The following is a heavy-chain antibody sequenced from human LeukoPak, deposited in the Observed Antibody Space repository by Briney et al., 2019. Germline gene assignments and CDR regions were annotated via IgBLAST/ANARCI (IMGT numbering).Heavy chain of an antibody. D-gene: IGHD6-13*01. CDR1: GGSISSYY. J-gene: IGHJ4*02. CDR2: IYYSGST. CDR3: AGLEDDYSSSWYY. Sequence: SETLSLTCTVSGGSISSYYWSWIRQPPGKGLEWIGYIYYSGSTNYNPSLKSRVTISVDTSKNQFSLKLSSVTAADTAVYYCAGLEDDYSSSWYYWGQGTLVIVSS. V-gene: IGHV4-59*08.